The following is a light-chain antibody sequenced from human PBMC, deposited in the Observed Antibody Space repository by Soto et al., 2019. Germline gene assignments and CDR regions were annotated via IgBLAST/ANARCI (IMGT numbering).Light chain of an antibody. J-gene: IGKJ2*01. Sequence: DIQMTQSPSTLSASVGDRVTITCRASQSISSWLAWYQQKPGKAHKLLIYKASSLESGVPSRFSGSGSGTEFPLNISSLQPDDFATYYCHQYNSYSYTLGQGTTVDTK. CDR2: KAS. CDR3: HQYNSYSYT. V-gene: IGKV1-5*03. CDR1: QSISSW.